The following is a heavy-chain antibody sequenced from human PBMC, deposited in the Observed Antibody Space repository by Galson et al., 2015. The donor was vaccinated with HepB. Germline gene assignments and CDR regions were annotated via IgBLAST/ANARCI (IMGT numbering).Heavy chain of an antibody. Sequence: SLRLSCAASGFTFTSFPIHWVRQAPGKGLEWLAFMSYDGKKKFYADSVKGRFTVSRDNSKNTLYLQMTSLRPEDTAVYYCARTGSGVNSPFEFWGQGTLVTVSS. V-gene: IGHV3-30*04. CDR3: ARTGSGVNSPFEF. CDR1: GFTFTSFP. CDR2: MSYDGKKK. D-gene: IGHD2-8*01. J-gene: IGHJ4*02.